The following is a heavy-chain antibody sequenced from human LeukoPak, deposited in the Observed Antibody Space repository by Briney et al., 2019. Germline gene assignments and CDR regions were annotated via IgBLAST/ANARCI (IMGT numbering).Heavy chain of an antibody. CDR1: GGSISSSSYY. Sequence: SETLSLTCTVSGGSISSSSYYWGWIRQPPGKGLEWIGSIYHSGTTNSNPSLKSRVTISVDKSKNQFSLKLTSVTAADTAVYYCARNWNWGAFDYWGQGTLVTVSS. CDR3: ARNWNWGAFDY. J-gene: IGHJ4*02. D-gene: IGHD1-1*01. CDR2: IYHSGTT. V-gene: IGHV4-39*07.